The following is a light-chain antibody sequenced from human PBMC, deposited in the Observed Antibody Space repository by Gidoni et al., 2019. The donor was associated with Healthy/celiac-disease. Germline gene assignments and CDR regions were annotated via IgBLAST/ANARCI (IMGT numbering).Light chain of an antibody. CDR3: QEYGNLPAT. Sequence: DIQMTQSPSSLSASVGDRVTTTCQASQDMSNYLNGYQQKPGKAPKLPIYVASNLETGVPSRFSGSGSETDFTITISSLQPEVIATYYCQEYGNLPATFGGGTKVEIK. CDR2: VAS. CDR1: QDMSNY. J-gene: IGKJ4*01. V-gene: IGKV1-33*01.